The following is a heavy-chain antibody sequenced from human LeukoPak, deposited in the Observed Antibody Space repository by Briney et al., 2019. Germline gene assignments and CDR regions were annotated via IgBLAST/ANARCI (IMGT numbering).Heavy chain of an antibody. CDR1: GLTFSSYA. V-gene: IGHV3-23*01. Sequence: GGSLRLSCAASGLTFSSYAMSWVRQAPGKGLEWVSAISGSGGSTYYADSVKGRFTISRDNSKNTLYLQMNSLRAEDTAVYYCARTSPLWFGELFKFDPWGQGTLVTVSS. CDR3: ARTSPLWFGELFKFDP. J-gene: IGHJ5*02. D-gene: IGHD3-10*01. CDR2: ISGSGGST.